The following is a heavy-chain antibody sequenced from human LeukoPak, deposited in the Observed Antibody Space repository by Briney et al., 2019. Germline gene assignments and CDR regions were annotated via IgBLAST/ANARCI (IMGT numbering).Heavy chain of an antibody. Sequence: PGGSLRLSCAASGFTFSSYEMNWVRQAPGKGLEWVSYISSSGSTIYYADSVKGRFTISRDNAKNSLYLQMNSLRAEDTAVYYCARDISYYDFFYYYYYMDVWGKGTTVTVSS. V-gene: IGHV3-48*03. CDR1: GFTFSSYE. J-gene: IGHJ6*03. CDR3: ARDISYYDFFYYYYYMDV. D-gene: IGHD3-3*01. CDR2: ISSSGSTI.